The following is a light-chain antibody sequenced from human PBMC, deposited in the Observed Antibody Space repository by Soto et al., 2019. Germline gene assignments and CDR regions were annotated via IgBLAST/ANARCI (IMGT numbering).Light chain of an antibody. CDR3: SSYAASNNLGV. J-gene: IGLJ2*01. V-gene: IGLV2-8*01. CDR1: SSAVGGYNY. Sequence: QSALTQPPSASGSPGQSVTISCIGTSSAVGGYNYVSWYQQHPGKAPKLMIYEVSKRPSGVPDRFSGSKSGNTASLTVSGLQAEDDADYYCSSYAASNNLGVFGGGTKLTVL. CDR2: EVS.